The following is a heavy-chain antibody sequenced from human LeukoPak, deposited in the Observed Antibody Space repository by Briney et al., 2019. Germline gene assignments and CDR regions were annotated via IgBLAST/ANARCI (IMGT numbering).Heavy chain of an antibody. CDR2: ISGSGGST. CDR3: AKVEDLITFGGVIVPIFDY. D-gene: IGHD3-16*02. Sequence: PGGSLRLSCAASGFTFSSSWMSWVRQAPGKGVEWVSAISGSGGSTYYADSVKGRFTISRDNSKNTLYLQMNSLRAEDTAVYYCAKVEDLITFGGVIVPIFDYWGQGTLVTVSS. V-gene: IGHV3-23*01. CDR1: GFTFSSSW. J-gene: IGHJ4*02.